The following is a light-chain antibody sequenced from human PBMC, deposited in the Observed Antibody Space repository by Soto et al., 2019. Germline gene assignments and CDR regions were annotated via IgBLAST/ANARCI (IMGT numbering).Light chain of an antibody. J-gene: IGKJ4*01. CDR2: GES. V-gene: IGKV3-15*01. CDR1: QSVGSH. CDR3: QQYNNWPLT. Sequence: EIVMTQSPATLSVSPGERATLSCRASQSVGSHLAWFQQKPGQPPRLLIFGESTRATGVPARFSGSGSGTEFTLIISSLQSEDFAVYYCQQYNNWPLTFGGGTKVDI.